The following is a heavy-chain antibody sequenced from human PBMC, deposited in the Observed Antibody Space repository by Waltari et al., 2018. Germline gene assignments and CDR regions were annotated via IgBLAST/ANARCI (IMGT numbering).Heavy chain of an antibody. CDR3: NSQGTLGVTRADS. Sequence: WRGQPAGKGLACVGRIRSKDNNYARTHAASLDGRFMISRDDSKNTVYLQRNSLTRVDTAVYYCNSQGTLGVTRADSSGQGALVTGSA. CDR2: IRSKDNNYAR. D-gene: IGHD1-1*01. J-gene: IGHJ5*01. V-gene: IGHV3-73*01.